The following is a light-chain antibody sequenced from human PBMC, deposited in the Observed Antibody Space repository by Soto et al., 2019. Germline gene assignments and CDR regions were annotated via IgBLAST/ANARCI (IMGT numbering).Light chain of an antibody. CDR3: SSYTTSRTLV. V-gene: IGLV2-14*01. Sequence: QSVLAQPASVSGSPGQSINISCTGPSSDVGGYNYVSWYQQHPGKVPKLMIFEVSNRPSGVSNRFSGSKSGNTASLTISGLQAEDEADYYCSSYTTSRTLVFGPGTKVTVL. J-gene: IGLJ1*01. CDR1: SSDVGGYNY. CDR2: EVS.